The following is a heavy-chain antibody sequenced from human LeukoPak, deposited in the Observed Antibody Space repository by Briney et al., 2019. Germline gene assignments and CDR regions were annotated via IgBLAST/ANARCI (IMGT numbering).Heavy chain of an antibody. J-gene: IGHJ6*03. CDR2: PHASGTT. CDR1: AGSISSYY. CDR3: ARRGYHILTGFYNGGTYHYYYIDV. V-gene: IGHV4-4*09. D-gene: IGHD3-9*01. Sequence: SGTLSLTCTVPAGSISSYYWSWLRQPPGKGLVWFVYPHASGTTDYNPSLKRRVTTSVDTSKSQFSLKLSSVTAGEAAVYNCARRGYHILTGFYNGGTYHYYYIDVWGKGTTVTVSS.